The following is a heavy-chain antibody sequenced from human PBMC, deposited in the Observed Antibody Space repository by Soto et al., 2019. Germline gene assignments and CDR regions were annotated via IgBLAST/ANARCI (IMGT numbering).Heavy chain of an antibody. J-gene: IGHJ5*02. Sequence: SETPSLTCTVSGYSISSGYYWGWIRQPPGKGLEWIGSIYHSGSTYYNPSLKSRVTISVDTSKNQFSLKLSSVTAADTAVYYCAREDYTPIAAAGTIWFDPWGQGTLVTVSS. CDR1: GYSISSGYY. V-gene: IGHV4-38-2*02. CDR3: AREDYTPIAAAGTIWFDP. CDR2: IYHSGST. D-gene: IGHD6-13*01.